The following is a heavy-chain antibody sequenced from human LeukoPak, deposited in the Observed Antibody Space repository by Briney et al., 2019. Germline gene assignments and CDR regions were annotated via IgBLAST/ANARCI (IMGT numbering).Heavy chain of an antibody. CDR1: GGTFSSYA. D-gene: IGHD2-2*01. CDR3: ARTGPLLSCSSTSCYDYYYYGMDV. CDR2: IIPIFGTA. V-gene: IGHV1-69*13. J-gene: IGHJ6*02. Sequence: SVKVSCKASGGTFSSYAISWVRQAPGQGLEWMGGIIPIFGTANYAQKFQGRVTITADESTSTAYMELSSLRSEDTAVYCCARTGPLLSCSSTSCYDYYYYGMDVWGQGTTVTVSS.